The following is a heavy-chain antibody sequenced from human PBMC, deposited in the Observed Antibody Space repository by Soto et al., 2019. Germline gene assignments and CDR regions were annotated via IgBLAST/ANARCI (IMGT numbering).Heavy chain of an antibody. Sequence: SVKVSCKASGYIFTAYSMHWVRQAPGQGLEWMGVVNPSGGSTNYAQKFQGRITMTRDTSTSTVYMDLSSLTSEDTAVYYCAREENCSDGICYSEYFQRWGQGTLVTVSS. CDR1: GYIFTAYS. CDR2: VNPSGGST. J-gene: IGHJ1*01. V-gene: IGHV1-46*01. D-gene: IGHD2-15*01. CDR3: AREENCSDGICYSEYFQR.